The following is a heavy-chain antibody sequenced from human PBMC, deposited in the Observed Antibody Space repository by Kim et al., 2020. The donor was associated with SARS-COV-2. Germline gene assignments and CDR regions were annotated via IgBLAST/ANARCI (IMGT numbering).Heavy chain of an antibody. CDR2: ITRSGST. CDR3: ARRPTVITPWDFS. V-gene: IGHV4-34*01. CDR1: GGSFSGYY. Sequence: SETLSLTCAVYGGSFSGYYWTWIRQPPGKGLEWIGEITRSGSTSYNPSLTTRVTISVDTSKNQFSLKLNSVTATDTAVYYCARRPTVITPWDFSWGQGTLVTVSS. J-gene: IGHJ5*02. D-gene: IGHD4-17*01.